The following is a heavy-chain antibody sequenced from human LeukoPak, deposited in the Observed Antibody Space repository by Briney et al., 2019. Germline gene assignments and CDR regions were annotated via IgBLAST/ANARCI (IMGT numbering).Heavy chain of an antibody. V-gene: IGHV3-21*01. J-gene: IGHJ4*02. Sequence: GESLKISCRGSGYSFTSYWIGWVRPAPGKGLEWVSSISSSSSYIYYADSVKGRFTISRDNAKNSLYLQMNSLRAEDTAVYYCARVQTMVRGVDYWGQGTLVTVSS. CDR3: ARVQTMVRGVDY. CDR1: GYSFTSYW. D-gene: IGHD3-10*01. CDR2: ISSSSSYI.